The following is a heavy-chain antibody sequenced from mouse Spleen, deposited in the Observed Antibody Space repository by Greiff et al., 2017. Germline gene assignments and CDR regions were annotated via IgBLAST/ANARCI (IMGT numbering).Heavy chain of an antibody. CDR2: ISSGGSYT. J-gene: IGHJ2*01. D-gene: IGHD1-2*01. V-gene: IGHV5-9-3*01. CDR3: ARHGITTAFDY. CDR1: GFTFSSYA. Sequence: DVKLVESGGGLVKPGGSLKLSCAASGFTFSSYAMSWVRQTPEKRLEWVATISSGGSYTYYPDSVKGRFTISRDNAKNTLYLQMSSLRSEDTAMYYCARHGITTAFDYWGQGTTLTVSS.